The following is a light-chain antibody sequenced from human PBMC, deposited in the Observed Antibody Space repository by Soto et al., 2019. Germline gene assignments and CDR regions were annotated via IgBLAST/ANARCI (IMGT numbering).Light chain of an antibody. Sequence: DIQITQSPSSLSASVGDRVTITCRASQSISSYLNWYQQKPGKAPKLLIYAASSLQSGVPSRFSGSGSWTDFTLTISSLQPEDFATYYCQQSYSTWTFGQGTKVEIK. CDR1: QSISSY. CDR3: QQSYSTWT. CDR2: AAS. V-gene: IGKV1-39*01. J-gene: IGKJ1*01.